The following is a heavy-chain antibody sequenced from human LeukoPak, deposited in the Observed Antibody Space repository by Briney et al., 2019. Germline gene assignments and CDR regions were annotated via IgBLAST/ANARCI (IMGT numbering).Heavy chain of an antibody. D-gene: IGHD6-13*01. J-gene: IGHJ5*02. CDR1: GFTFSSYA. Sequence: GGSLRLSCAASGFTFSSYAMSWVRQAPGKGLEWVSAISGSGGSTYYADSVKGRFTISRDNSKNTLYLQMNSLRAEDTAVYYCARVQKGIAAAGTGGGWFEPWGQGTLVTVSA. CDR2: ISGSGGST. CDR3: ARVQKGIAAAGTGGGWFEP. V-gene: IGHV3-23*01.